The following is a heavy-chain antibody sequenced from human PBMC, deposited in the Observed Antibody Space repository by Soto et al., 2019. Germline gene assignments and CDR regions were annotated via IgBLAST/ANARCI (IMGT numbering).Heavy chain of an antibody. V-gene: IGHV4-59*01. D-gene: IGHD3-3*01. CDR3: ARSGPHYDFWRAGYYYYYMDV. CDR2: IYYSGST. J-gene: IGHJ6*03. Sequence: SETLSLTCTVSGGSISSYYWSWIRQPPGKGLEWIGYIYYSGSTNYNPSLKSRVTISVDTSKNQFSLKLSSVTAADTAVYYCARSGPHYDFWRAGYYYYYMDVWGKGTTVTVSS. CDR1: GGSISSYY.